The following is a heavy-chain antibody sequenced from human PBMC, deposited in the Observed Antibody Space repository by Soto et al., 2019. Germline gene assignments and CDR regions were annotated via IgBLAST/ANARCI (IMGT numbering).Heavy chain of an antibody. Sequence: ASVKGSWKASGYTFTSDGISWVRQAPGQGLEWMGWISAYNGNTNYAQKLQGRVTMTTDTSTSTAYMELRSLRSDDTAVYYCARDHSPISASIAVAGTVWFDPWGQGTLVTSPQ. D-gene: IGHD6-19*01. V-gene: IGHV1-18*01. CDR3: ARDHSPISASIAVAGTVWFDP. J-gene: IGHJ5*02. CDR1: GYTFTSDG. CDR2: ISAYNGNT.